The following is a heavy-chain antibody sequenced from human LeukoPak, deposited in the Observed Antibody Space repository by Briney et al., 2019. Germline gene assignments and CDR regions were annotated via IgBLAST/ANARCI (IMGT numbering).Heavy chain of an antibody. Sequence: SVNVSCKASLGTFSSYAISRVGQAPGQGREWMGRIIPIFGTANYTQNLQARVTITTDESTNTAYMELSRLRSEDTAVYTCAREGVVDGLNWFDPWGQGTLVTVSS. CDR1: LGTFSSYA. J-gene: IGHJ5*02. D-gene: IGHD2-15*01. CDR3: AREGVVDGLNWFDP. CDR2: IIPIFGTA. V-gene: IGHV1-69*05.